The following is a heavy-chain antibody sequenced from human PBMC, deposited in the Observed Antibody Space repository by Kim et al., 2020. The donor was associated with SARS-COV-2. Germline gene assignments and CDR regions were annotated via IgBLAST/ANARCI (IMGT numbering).Heavy chain of an antibody. CDR3: ARDQNPRVHFYGY. D-gene: IGHD1-1*01. V-gene: IGHV3-7*03. Sequence: YVDSVKGRFTISRDNAKNSLYLQMNSLRAEDTAVYYCARDQNPRVHFYGYWGQGTLVTVSS. J-gene: IGHJ4*02.